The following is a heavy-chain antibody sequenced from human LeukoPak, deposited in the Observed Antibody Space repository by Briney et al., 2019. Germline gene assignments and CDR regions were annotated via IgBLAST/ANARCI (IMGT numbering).Heavy chain of an antibody. Sequence: KPSETLSLTCTVSGGSISSSSYYWGWIRQPPGKGLEWIGSIYYSGSTYYNPSLKSRVTISVDTSKNQFSLKLSSVTAADTAVYYCARPQWLVDGYYLDYWGQGTLVTVSS. CDR1: GGSISSSSYY. J-gene: IGHJ4*02. D-gene: IGHD6-19*01. CDR2: IYYSGST. V-gene: IGHV4-39*01. CDR3: ARPQWLVDGYYLDY.